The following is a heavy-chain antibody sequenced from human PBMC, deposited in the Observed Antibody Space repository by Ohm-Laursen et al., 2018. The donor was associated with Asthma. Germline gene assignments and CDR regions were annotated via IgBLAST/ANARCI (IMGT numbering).Heavy chain of an antibody. V-gene: IGHV1-69*13. Sequence: GASVKVSCKASGGTFSSYAISWVRQAPGQGLEWMGGIIPIFGTANYAQKFQGRVTITADESTGTAYMELSSLRSEDTAVYYCASCRTNQWLYYYGMDVWGQGTTVTVSS. CDR1: GGTFSSYA. CDR3: ASCRTNQWLYYYGMDV. J-gene: IGHJ6*02. CDR2: IIPIFGTA. D-gene: IGHD3-22*01.